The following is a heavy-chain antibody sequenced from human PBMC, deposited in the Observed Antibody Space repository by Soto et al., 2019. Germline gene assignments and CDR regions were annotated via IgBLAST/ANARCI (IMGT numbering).Heavy chain of an antibody. V-gene: IGHV4-31*01. CDR1: GGSISSGGYY. CDR3: ERAGGGLLLFDY. D-gene: IGHD3-22*01. CDR2: IYYSGST. Sequence: QVQLQESGPGLVKPSQTLSLTCTVSGGSISSGGYYWSWIRQHQGKGLEWIGYIYYSGSTYYNPSLKRPVTISVDTCKNKLSLKLSSVTAADTAVYYCERAGGGLLLFDYWGQGTLVTVSS. J-gene: IGHJ4*02.